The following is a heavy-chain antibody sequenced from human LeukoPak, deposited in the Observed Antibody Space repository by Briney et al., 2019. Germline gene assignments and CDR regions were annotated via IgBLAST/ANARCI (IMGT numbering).Heavy chain of an antibody. CDR3: ASSLSVDFWSGYPFDY. Sequence: GASVKVSCKASGYTFTSYAISWVRQAPGQGLEWMGWISAYNGNTNYAQKFQGRVTITADESTSTAYMELSSLRSEDTAVYYCASSLSVDFWSGYPFDYWGQGTLVTVSS. CDR1: GYTFTSYA. D-gene: IGHD3-3*01. V-gene: IGHV1-18*01. J-gene: IGHJ4*02. CDR2: ISAYNGNT.